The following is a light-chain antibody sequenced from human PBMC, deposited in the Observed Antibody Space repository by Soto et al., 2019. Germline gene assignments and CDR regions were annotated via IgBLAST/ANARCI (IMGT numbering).Light chain of an antibody. CDR2: GNS. V-gene: IGLV1-40*01. CDR1: SSNIGAGYV. J-gene: IGLJ3*02. CDR3: QSYDSSLSGWV. Sequence: QSALTQPPSVSGAPGQRVTISCTGSSSNIGAGYVVHWYQQLPGTAPKLLIYGNSNRPSGVPDRFSGSKSGTSASLAITGLQAEEEADYYCQSYDSSLSGWVFGGGTKVTVL.